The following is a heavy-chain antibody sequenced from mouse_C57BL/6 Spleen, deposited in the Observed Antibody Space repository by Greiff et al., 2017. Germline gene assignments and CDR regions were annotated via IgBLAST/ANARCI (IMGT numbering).Heavy chain of an antibody. CDR1: GFTFSSYG. J-gene: IGHJ2*01. CDR3: ARQVSYSNHFDD. V-gene: IGHV5-6*01. CDR2: ISSGGSYT. Sequence: EVKLMESGGDLVKPGGSLKLSCAASGFTFSSYGMSWVRQTPDKRLEWVATISSGGSYTYYPDSVKGRFTISRDNAKNTLYLQMSSLKSEDTAMYYCARQVSYSNHFDDWGTGTTLTVSS. D-gene: IGHD2-5*01.